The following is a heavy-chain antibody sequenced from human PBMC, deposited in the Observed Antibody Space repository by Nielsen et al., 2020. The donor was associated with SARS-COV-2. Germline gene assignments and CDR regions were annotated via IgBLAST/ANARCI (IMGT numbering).Heavy chain of an antibody. J-gene: IGHJ6*02. CDR3: ARESSGYDHYNYGMDV. V-gene: IGHV4-31*03. CDR1: GGSISSGGYY. CDR2: IYFSGRT. D-gene: IGHD5-12*01. Sequence: SETLSLTCTVSGGSISSGGYYWSWIRHHPGKGLEWIGYIYFSGRTCYNPSLKSRVTISVDTSKNQSSLSLRSVTAADTAVYYCARESSGYDHYNYGMDVWGQGTKVTVSS.